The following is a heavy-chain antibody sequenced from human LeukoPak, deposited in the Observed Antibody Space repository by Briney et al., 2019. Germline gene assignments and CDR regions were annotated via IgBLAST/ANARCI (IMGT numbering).Heavy chain of an antibody. CDR3: AKAERYCSSTSCYNYNYYMDV. D-gene: IGHD2-2*02. Sequence: GGSLRLSCAASGFTFSSYAMNWVRQAPGKGLEWVSAISSSGDGTYYADSVKGRFTISRDNSKNTLYLQMNSLRAEDTAVYYCAKAERYCSSTSCYNYNYYMDVWGKGTTVTVSS. CDR2: ISSSGDGT. V-gene: IGHV3-23*01. J-gene: IGHJ6*03. CDR1: GFTFSSYA.